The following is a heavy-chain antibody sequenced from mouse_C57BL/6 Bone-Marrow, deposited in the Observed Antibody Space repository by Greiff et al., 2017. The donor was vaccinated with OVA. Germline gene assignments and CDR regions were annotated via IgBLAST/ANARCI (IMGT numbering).Heavy chain of an antibody. D-gene: IGHD3-3*01. Sequence: VQLQQSGAELVKPGASVKMSCKASGYTFTSYWITWVKQRPGQGLEWIGDIYPGSGSTNYNAKFKSKATLTVDTSSSTAYMQLSSLTSEDSAVYYCARGGTYYDVWGTGTTVTVYS. CDR1: GYTFTSYW. CDR3: ARGGTYYDV. V-gene: IGHV1-55*01. CDR2: IYPGSGST. J-gene: IGHJ1*03.